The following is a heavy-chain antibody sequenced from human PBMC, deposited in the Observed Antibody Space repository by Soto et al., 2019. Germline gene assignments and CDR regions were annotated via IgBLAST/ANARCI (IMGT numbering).Heavy chain of an antibody. CDR2: INHSGST. D-gene: IGHD2-15*01. CDR3: ARAAHQECSGGSCDAGRDS. Sequence: QVQLQQWGAGLLKPSETLSLTCAVYGGSFSGYYWSWIRQPPGKGLEWIGEINHSGSTNYNPSLTRPVTISVDKSNYQFSLPRSTVTAADAAVDYCARAAHQECSGGSCDAGRDSWGQGTMVTVSS. V-gene: IGHV4-34*01. J-gene: IGHJ4*02. CDR1: GGSFSGYY.